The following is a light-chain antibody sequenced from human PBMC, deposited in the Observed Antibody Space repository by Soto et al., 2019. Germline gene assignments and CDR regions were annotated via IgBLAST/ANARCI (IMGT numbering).Light chain of an antibody. V-gene: IGKV3-20*01. CDR1: QSVSDN. CDR3: QQYGSSPRT. Sequence: EIVMTQSPATLSVSPGERATLSCRASQSVSDNLAWYQQKPGQAPRLLIYGASSRATGIPDRFSGSGSGTDFTLTISRLEPEDFAVYYCQQYGSSPRTFGQGTKGDIK. CDR2: GAS. J-gene: IGKJ1*01.